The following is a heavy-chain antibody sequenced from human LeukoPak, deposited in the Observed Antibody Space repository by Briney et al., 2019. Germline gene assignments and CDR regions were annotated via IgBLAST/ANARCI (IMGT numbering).Heavy chain of an antibody. V-gene: IGHV4-34*01. CDR3: ATPQRPGWLYYFDY. J-gene: IGHJ4*02. CDR2: INHSGST. CDR1: GGSFSGYY. D-gene: IGHD3-9*01. Sequence: SETLSLTCAVYGGSFSGYYWSWIRQPPGKGLEWIGEINHSGSTNYNPSLKSRVTISVDTSKNQFSLKLSSVTAADTAVYYCATPQRPGWLYYFDYWGQGTLVTVSS.